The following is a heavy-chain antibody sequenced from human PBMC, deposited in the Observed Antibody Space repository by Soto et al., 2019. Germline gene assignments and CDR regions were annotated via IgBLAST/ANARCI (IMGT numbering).Heavy chain of an antibody. CDR3: ARVRRITMVRGVLPYYYGMDV. CDR2: IWYDGSNK. D-gene: IGHD3-10*01. CDR1: VFTCSSYG. V-gene: IGHV3-33*01. Sequence: GSLRLSGAASVFTCSSYGMHWVRQAPGKGLEWVAVIWYDGSNKYYADSVKGRFTISRDNSKNTLYLQMNSLRAEDTAVYYCARVRRITMVRGVLPYYYGMDVWGQGTTVTVSS. J-gene: IGHJ6*02.